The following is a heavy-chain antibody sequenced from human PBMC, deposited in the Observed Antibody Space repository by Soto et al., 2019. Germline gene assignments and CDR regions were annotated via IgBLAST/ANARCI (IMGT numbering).Heavy chain of an antibody. V-gene: IGHV1-18*01. CDR1: GYTLTELS. Sequence: ASVKVSCKVSGYTLTELSMHWVRQAPGQGLEWMGWISTYNGNTKYAQKLQGRVTMTTDTSTSTAYMELRSLRSDDTAVYYCARDLHYYDFWSGYYGADVWGQGTTVTVSS. J-gene: IGHJ6*02. D-gene: IGHD3-3*01. CDR3: ARDLHYYDFWSGYYGADV. CDR2: ISTYNGNT.